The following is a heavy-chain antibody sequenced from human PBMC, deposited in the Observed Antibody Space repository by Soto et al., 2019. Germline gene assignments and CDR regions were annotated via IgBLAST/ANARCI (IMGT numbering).Heavy chain of an antibody. Sequence: EVQLVESGGGLVKPGGSLRLSCAASGFTFSSYSMNWVRQAPGKGLEWVSSISSSSSYIYYADSVKSRFTISRDNAKNSLYLQMNSLRAEDTAVYYCAREDNGNDGPASYWGQGTLVTVSS. D-gene: IGHD1-20*01. J-gene: IGHJ4*02. CDR1: GFTFSSYS. CDR2: ISSSSSYI. CDR3: AREDNGNDGPASY. V-gene: IGHV3-21*01.